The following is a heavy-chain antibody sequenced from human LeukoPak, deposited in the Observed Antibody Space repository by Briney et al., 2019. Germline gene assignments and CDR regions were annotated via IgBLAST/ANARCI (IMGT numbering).Heavy chain of an antibody. D-gene: IGHD3-3*01. J-gene: IGHJ4*02. CDR3: ARVVVIIDY. V-gene: IGHV4-38-2*02. CDR1: GYSISSGYY. Sequence: SETLSLTCTVSGYSISSGYYWGWIRQPPGKGLEWIGSIYHSGSTYYNPSLKSRVTISVDTSKNQFSLKLSSVAAADTAVYYCARVVVIIDYWGQGTLVTVSS. CDR2: IYHSGST.